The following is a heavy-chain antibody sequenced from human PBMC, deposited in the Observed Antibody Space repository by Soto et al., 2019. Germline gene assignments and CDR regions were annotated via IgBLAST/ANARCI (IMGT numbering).Heavy chain of an antibody. CDR1: GAALNSGNYY. CDR2: IYVTVAV. Sequence: TLSLTCSVSGAALNSGNYYWSWIRQVPGKGLEWIGHIYVTVAVDYNPSLRDRITISQDTSERQFSLNLRLVTAADTAVYYCARLRIATNNYKWFDPWGQGTLVTASS. V-gene: IGHV4-31*03. CDR3: ARLRIATNNYKWFDP. D-gene: IGHD2-21*01. J-gene: IGHJ5*02.